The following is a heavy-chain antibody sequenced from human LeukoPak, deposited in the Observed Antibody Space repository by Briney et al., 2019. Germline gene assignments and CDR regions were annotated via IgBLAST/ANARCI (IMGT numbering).Heavy chain of an antibody. CDR2: INHSGST. CDR1: GGSFSGYY. D-gene: IGHD3-3*01. CDR3: ARWDKYYDFWSGYPKGYYYYGMDV. V-gene: IGHV4-34*01. Sequence: SETLSLTCAVYGGSFSGYYWSWIRQPPGKGLEWIGEINHSGSTNYNPSLKSRVTISVDTSKNQFSRKLSSVTAADTAVYYCARWDKYYDFWSGYPKGYYYYGMDVWGQGTTVTVPS. J-gene: IGHJ6*02.